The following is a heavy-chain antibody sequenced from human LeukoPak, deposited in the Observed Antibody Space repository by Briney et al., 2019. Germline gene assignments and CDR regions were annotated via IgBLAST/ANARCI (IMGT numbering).Heavy chain of an antibody. Sequence: GGSLRLSCAASGFTFSSYWMHWVRQAPGKGLVWVSRINTDGSSTNYADSVKGRFTISRDNAKNSLYLQMNSLRAEDTAVYYCATVRGSGWSLYYIDSWGQGTLVTVSS. CDR1: GFTFSSYW. J-gene: IGHJ4*02. V-gene: IGHV3-74*01. CDR3: ATVRGSGWSLYYIDS. D-gene: IGHD6-19*01. CDR2: INTDGSST.